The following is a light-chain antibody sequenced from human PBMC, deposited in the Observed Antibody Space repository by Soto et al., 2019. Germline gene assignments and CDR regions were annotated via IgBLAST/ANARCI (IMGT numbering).Light chain of an antibody. Sequence: EIVLTQSPGTLSLSPGERATLSCRASQSVSSSYLAWYQQKPDQAPRLLIYGSSSRATGIPDRFSGSGCGTDFTLTISRLAPEFFAVYYCQHYGSAYTFGQGTKLEIK. V-gene: IGKV3-20*01. J-gene: IGKJ2*01. CDR3: QHYGSAYT. CDR2: GSS. CDR1: QSVSSSY.